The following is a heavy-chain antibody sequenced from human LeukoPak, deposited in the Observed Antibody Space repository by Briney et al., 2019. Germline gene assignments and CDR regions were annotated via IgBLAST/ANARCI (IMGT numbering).Heavy chain of an antibody. CDR1: GFTFSSYS. Sequence: PGGSLRLSCAASGFTFSSYSMNWVRQAPGKGLEWVSYISSSSSTIYYADSVKGRFTISRDNAKNSLYLQMNSLRAEDTAVYYCARDSIAARRSPFDRLGYFNLWGRGTLVTVSS. CDR2: ISSSSSTI. J-gene: IGHJ2*01. V-gene: IGHV3-48*01. CDR3: ARDSIAARRSPFDRLGYFNL. D-gene: IGHD6-6*01.